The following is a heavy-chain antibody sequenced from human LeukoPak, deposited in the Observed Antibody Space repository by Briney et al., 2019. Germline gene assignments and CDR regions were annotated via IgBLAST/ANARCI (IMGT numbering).Heavy chain of an antibody. CDR3: AREGDGYNPDAFDI. J-gene: IGHJ3*02. CDR2: INTNTGNP. D-gene: IGHD5-24*01. V-gene: IGHV7-4-1*02. CDR1: GYTFTSYA. Sequence: ASVKVSCKASGYTFTSYAMNWVRQAPGQGLEWMGWINTNTGNPTYVQGFTGRFVFSLDTSVSTSYLQISSLKAEDTAVYYCAREGDGYNPDAFDIWGQGTMVTVSS.